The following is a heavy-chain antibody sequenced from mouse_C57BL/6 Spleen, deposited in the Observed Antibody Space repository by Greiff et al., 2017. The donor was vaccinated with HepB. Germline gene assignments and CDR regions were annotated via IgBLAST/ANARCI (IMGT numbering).Heavy chain of an antibody. J-gene: IGHJ3*01. CDR2: ISDGGSYT. CDR1: GFTFSSYA. Sequence: EVKLVESGGGLVKPGGSLKLSCAASGFTFSSYAMSWVRQTPEKRLEWVATISDGGSYTYYPDNVKGRFTISRDNAKNNLYLQMSHLKSEDTAMYYCARGDLGRFAYWGQGTLVTVSA. D-gene: IGHD4-1*01. CDR3: ARGDLGRFAY. V-gene: IGHV5-4*03.